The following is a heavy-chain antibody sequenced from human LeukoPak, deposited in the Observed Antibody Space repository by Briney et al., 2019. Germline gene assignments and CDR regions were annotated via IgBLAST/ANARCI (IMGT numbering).Heavy chain of an antibody. CDR3: ARANALYCSSTSCLFDY. Sequence: ASVTVSCKASGYTFTDYYIQWVRQAPRQALEWMAWINPNSGGTYYAQNFHDRITLAGDTSIRTAYMVLSRLRSDDAAIYYCARANALYCSSTSCLFDYWGQGTLVTVSS. CDR2: INPNSGGT. V-gene: IGHV1-2*02. J-gene: IGHJ4*02. D-gene: IGHD2-2*01. CDR1: GYTFTDYY.